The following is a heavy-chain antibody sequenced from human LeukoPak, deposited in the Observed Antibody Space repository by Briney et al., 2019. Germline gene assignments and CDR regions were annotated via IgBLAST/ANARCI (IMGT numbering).Heavy chain of an antibody. CDR2: INPNSGGT. CDR3: ARDHVPLVATTPNNFEY. V-gene: IGHV1-2*02. CDR1: GYTFTGHY. J-gene: IGHJ4*02. D-gene: IGHD2-8*02. Sequence: ASVKVSCKTSGYTFTGHYVRWVRQAPGQGLEWMGWINPNSGGTNYAQKFQGRVTMTRDTSISTAYMELTSLTSADTAVYYCARDHVPLVATTPNNFEYWGQGTLVTVSS.